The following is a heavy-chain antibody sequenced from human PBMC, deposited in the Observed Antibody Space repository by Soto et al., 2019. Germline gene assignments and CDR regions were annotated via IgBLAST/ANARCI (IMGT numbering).Heavy chain of an antibody. CDR2: IIPIFGTA. D-gene: IGHD3-10*01. J-gene: IGHJ4*02. CDR3: ARDLYGSGSYSGY. V-gene: IGHV1-69*13. Sequence: SVKVSCKASGGTFSSYAISWVRQAPGQGLEWMGGIIPIFGTANYAQKFQGRVTISADESTSTAYMELSSLRSEDTAVYYCARDLYGSGSYSGYWGQGTLVTVSS. CDR1: GGTFSSYA.